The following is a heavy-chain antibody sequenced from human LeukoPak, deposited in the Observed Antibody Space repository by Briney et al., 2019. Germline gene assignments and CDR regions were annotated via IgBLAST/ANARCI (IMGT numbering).Heavy chain of an antibody. V-gene: IGHV1-18*04. Sequence: GASVKVSCKASGYTFTGYYMHWVRQAPGQGLEWMGWISAYNGNTNYAQKLQGRVTMTTDTSTSTAYMELRSLRSDDTAVYYCARERVRGAFDIWGQGTMVTVSS. CDR3: ARERVRGAFDI. CDR2: ISAYNGNT. CDR1: GYTFTGYY. J-gene: IGHJ3*02.